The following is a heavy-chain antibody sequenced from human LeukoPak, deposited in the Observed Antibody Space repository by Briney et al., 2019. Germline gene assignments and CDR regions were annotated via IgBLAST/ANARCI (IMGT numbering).Heavy chain of an antibody. J-gene: IGHJ4*02. CDR3: AKDSPQTSSQIYYFDY. CDR1: GFTFSSYA. Sequence: PGGSLRLSCAASGFTFSSYAMSWVRQAPGKGPEWVSAISGSGGSTYYADSVKGRFTISRDNSKNTLYLQMNSLRAEDAAVYYCAKDSPQTSSQIYYFDYWGQGTLVTVSS. CDR2: ISGSGGST. V-gene: IGHV3-23*01. D-gene: IGHD6-13*01.